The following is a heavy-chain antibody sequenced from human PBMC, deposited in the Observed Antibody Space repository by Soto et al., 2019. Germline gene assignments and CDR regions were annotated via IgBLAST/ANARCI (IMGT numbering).Heavy chain of an antibody. D-gene: IGHD1-26*01. CDR1: GGSISSYY. Sequence: SETLSLTCTVSGGSISSYYWSWLRQPPGKGLEWIGYIYYSGSTNYNPSLKSRVTISVDTSKNQFSLKLSSVTAADTAVYYCARFRGSYYSSNQVARNYYYYYGMDVWGQGTTVTVSS. CDR2: IYYSGST. CDR3: ARFRGSYYSSNQVARNYYYYYGMDV. V-gene: IGHV4-59*01. J-gene: IGHJ6*02.